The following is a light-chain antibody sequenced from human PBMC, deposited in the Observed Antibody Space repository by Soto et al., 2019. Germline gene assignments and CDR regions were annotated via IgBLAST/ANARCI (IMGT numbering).Light chain of an antibody. V-gene: IGKV1-39*01. CDR2: AAS. CDR3: QQSYSTPIT. J-gene: IGKJ5*01. Sequence: DIQMTQSPSSLSASVGDRVTITCRASQSISSYLNWYQQKPGKAPNLLIYAASTLQSGVPSRFSGSGSGTEFTRTITRLQPEDFATYYCQQSYSTPITFGHGTRLEIK. CDR1: QSISSY.